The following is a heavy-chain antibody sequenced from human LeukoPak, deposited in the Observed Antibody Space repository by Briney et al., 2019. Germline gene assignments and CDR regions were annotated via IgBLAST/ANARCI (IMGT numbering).Heavy chain of an antibody. CDR3: ARGGSGSYYYFDY. Sequence: SETLSLTCTVSGGSISSYYWSWIRQPPGKGLEWIGYIYYGGSTNYNPSLKSRVTISVDTSKNQFSLKLSSVTAADTAVYYCARGGSGSYYYFDYWGQGTLVTVSS. D-gene: IGHD1-26*01. CDR2: IYYGGST. CDR1: GGSISSYY. V-gene: IGHV4-59*01. J-gene: IGHJ4*02.